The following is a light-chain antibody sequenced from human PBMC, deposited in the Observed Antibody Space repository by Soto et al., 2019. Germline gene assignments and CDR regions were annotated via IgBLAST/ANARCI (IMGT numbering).Light chain of an antibody. CDR2: GAS. CDR1: QSVSSN. V-gene: IGKV3-15*01. CDR3: QQYGSSGT. J-gene: IGKJ1*01. Sequence: EVVMTQYPDTLSVSPGERATLSCRASQSVSSNLAWYQQKLGQAPRLLIYGASTRATGISARISGSGSGTEFTLTISSLQPEDFAVYYCQQYGSSGTFGQGTKVDI.